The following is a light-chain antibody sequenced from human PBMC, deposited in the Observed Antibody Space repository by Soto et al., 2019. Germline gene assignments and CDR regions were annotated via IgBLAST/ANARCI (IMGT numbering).Light chain of an antibody. J-gene: IGLJ2*01. CDR3: AAWDVSLKNVL. CDR1: SSNIGSNT. CDR2: NYN. V-gene: IGLV1-44*01. Sequence: QSVLTQPPSASGTPGQRVTLSCSGSSSNIGSNTVNWYQQFPGTAPKLLMYNYNQRPSGVPGRFSGSNSGTSASLAISGLQSEDEADYYCAAWDVSLKNVLFGGGTKLTVL.